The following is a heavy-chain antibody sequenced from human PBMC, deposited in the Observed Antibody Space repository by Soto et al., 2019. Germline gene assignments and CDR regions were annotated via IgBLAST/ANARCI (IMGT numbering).Heavy chain of an antibody. D-gene: IGHD3-9*01. Sequence: GSLRLSCAASGFTFSSYAMSWVRQAPGKGLEWVSAISGSGGSTYYADSVKGRFTISRDNSKNTLYLQMNSLRAEDTAVYYCAKDILTGYYPPDAFDIWGQGTMVTVSS. CDR3: AKDILTGYYPPDAFDI. V-gene: IGHV3-23*01. J-gene: IGHJ3*02. CDR2: ISGSGGST. CDR1: GFTFSSYA.